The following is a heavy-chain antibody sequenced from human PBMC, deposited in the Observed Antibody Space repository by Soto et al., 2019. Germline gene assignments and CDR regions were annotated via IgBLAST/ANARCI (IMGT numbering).Heavy chain of an antibody. V-gene: IGHV3-23*01. CDR1: GFSFRNYA. J-gene: IGHJ4*02. CDR3: ANGRATYGLLTHDY. CDR2: LTGSSSNI. D-gene: IGHD3-10*01. Sequence: PRGSLRLSCAASGFSFRNYAMSWVRQAPGKGLEWISTLTGSSSNIYYADSVKGRFAISRDNSRNTLYLQMNSLTAEDTAVYYCANGRATYGLLTHDYWGQGTLVTVSS.